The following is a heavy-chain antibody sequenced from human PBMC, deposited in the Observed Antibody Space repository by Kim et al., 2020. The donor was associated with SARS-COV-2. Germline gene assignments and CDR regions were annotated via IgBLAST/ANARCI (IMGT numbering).Heavy chain of an antibody. D-gene: IGHD6-19*01. J-gene: IGHJ4*02. Sequence: NSNPPLKSRVTMSVDTSKNQFSLKLSSVTAADTAVYYCARDGRSGWYYFDYWGQGTLVTVSS. CDR3: ARDGRSGWYYFDY. V-gene: IGHV4-4*06.